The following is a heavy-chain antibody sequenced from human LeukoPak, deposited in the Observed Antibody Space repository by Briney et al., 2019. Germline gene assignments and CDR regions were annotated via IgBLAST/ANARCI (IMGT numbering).Heavy chain of an antibody. CDR3: TRVDSTDYYFDS. Sequence: GGSLRLSCTAYGFTFGDYGMTWVRQSPGKGLEWVGFSRSKAYGGTTEYAASVKGRFSISRDDSNSIAYLQMNGLKTEDTAVYYCTRVDSTDYYFDSWGQGTLVTVSS. CDR2: SRSKAYGGTT. CDR1: GFTFGDYG. V-gene: IGHV3-49*04. J-gene: IGHJ4*02. D-gene: IGHD3-22*01.